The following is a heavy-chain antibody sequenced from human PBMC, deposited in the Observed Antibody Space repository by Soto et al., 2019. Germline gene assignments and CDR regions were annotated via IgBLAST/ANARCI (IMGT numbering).Heavy chain of an antibody. CDR3: ARDPDFWMGNLDF. D-gene: IGHD3-3*01. CDR2: INCYNGNK. Sequence: QVQLVQSGAELRKPGASVKVSCTTSGYTFTSFGISWVRQAPGQGLEWLGWINCYNGNKNYAQKVKGRVTMATDISTSTAFMELRSLRSDDTAVYYWARDPDFWMGNLDFWGQGTLVTVSS. V-gene: IGHV1-18*01. CDR1: GYTFTSFG. J-gene: IGHJ4*02.